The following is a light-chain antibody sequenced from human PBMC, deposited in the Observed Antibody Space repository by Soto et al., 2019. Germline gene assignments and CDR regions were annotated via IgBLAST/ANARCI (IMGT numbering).Light chain of an antibody. CDR3: QQYGSSGT. J-gene: IGKJ1*01. CDR2: SAS. V-gene: IGKV3-20*01. CDR1: RTVDGNY. Sequence: EIVFTQSPGTLSLSPGERSTLSCRASRTVDGNYLAWYHQKPGQPPRLLIHSASTRAPGIPDRFSGSGSGTDFTLTISRLAPEDFAVYYCQQYGSSGTFGQGTTVDIK.